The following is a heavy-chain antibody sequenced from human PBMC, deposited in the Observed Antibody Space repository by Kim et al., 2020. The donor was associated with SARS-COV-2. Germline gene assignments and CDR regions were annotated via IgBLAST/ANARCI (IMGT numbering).Heavy chain of an antibody. CDR2: IIPIFGTA. V-gene: IGHV1-69*13. CDR1: GGTFSSYA. Sequence: SVKVSCKASGGTFSSYAISWVRQAPGQGLEWMGGIIPIFGTANYAQKFQGRVTITADESTSTAYMELSSLRSEDTAVYYCAKTSTPRHPAYYFDYWGQGTLVTVSS. CDR3: AKTSTPRHPAYYFDY. J-gene: IGHJ4*02.